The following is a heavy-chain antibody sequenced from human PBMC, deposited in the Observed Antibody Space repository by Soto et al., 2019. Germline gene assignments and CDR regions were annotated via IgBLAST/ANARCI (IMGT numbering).Heavy chain of an antibody. V-gene: IGHV1-18*01. J-gene: IGHJ3*02. CDR2: ISAYNGNT. Sequence: ASVKVSCKASGYTFTSYGISWVRQAPGQGLEWMGWISAYNGNTNYAQKLQGRVTMTTDTSTSTAYMELRSLRSDDTAVYYCGRGWAATRECRNDAFDIWGQGTMVTVSS. D-gene: IGHD1-26*01. CDR3: GRGWAATRECRNDAFDI. CDR1: GYTFTSYG.